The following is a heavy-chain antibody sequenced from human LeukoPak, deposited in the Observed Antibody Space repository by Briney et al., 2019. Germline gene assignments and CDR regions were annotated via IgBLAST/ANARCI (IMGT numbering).Heavy chain of an antibody. J-gene: IGHJ4*02. CDR3: TRDYGDYPFDY. CDR1: GFTFSGSA. CDR2: IRSKANSYAT. V-gene: IGHV3-73*01. D-gene: IGHD4-17*01. Sequence: PGGSLRLSCAASGFTFSGSAMHWVRQASGKGLEWVGRIRSKANSYATAYAASVKGRFTISRDDSKNTAYLQMNSLKTEDTAVYYCTRDYGDYPFDYWGQGTLVTVSS.